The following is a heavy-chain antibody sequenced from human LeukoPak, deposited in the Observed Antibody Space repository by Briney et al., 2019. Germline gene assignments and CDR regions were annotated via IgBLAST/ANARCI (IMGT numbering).Heavy chain of an antibody. CDR1: GFTFSSYS. CDR3: ARDGSWTSTYYYGFAGMDV. J-gene: IGHJ6*02. V-gene: IGHV3-21*04. Sequence: PGGTLRLSCAASGFTFSSYSMNWVRQAPGEGLEWVSSISSSSSYIYYADPAKGRFTISRDNAKNSLYVQMNSLRAEDTAVYYCARDGSWTSTYYYGFAGMDVWGRGTTVTVSS. D-gene: IGHD3-10*01. CDR2: ISSSSSYI.